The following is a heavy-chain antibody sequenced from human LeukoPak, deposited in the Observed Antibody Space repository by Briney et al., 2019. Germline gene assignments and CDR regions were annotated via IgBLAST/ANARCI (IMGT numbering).Heavy chain of an antibody. D-gene: IGHD6-13*01. CDR2: INGSGGGT. J-gene: IGHJ4*02. CDR3: ARARYNSSWYGSDY. V-gene: IGHV3-23*01. Sequence: PGGSLRLSCAASGFTFSSYEMNWVRQAPGRGLEWVSGINGSGGGTYYADSVKGRFTTSRDNSKNTLYLQMNSLRAEDTAVYFCARARYNSSWYGSDYWGQGTLVTVSA. CDR1: GFTFSSYE.